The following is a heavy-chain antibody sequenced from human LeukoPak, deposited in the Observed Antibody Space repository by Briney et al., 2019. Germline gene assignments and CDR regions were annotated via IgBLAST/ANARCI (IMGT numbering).Heavy chain of an antibody. CDR2: ISSSADSV. Sequence: GGSLRLSCAASRFTFSSYGMNWVRQAPGKGLEWVSGISSSADSVYYADSVKGRFTISRDNSKNTLYLQMNSLRAEDTAVYYCARDQGSSSLALDYWGQGTLVTVSS. D-gene: IGHD6-6*01. CDR3: ARDQGSSSLALDY. J-gene: IGHJ4*02. V-gene: IGHV3-21*01. CDR1: RFTFSSYG.